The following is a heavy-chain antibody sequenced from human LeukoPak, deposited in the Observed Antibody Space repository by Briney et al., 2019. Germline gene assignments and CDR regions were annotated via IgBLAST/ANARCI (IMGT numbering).Heavy chain of an antibody. J-gene: IGHJ4*02. V-gene: IGHV4-59*08. CDR3: ARRPTGDPKFDY. D-gene: IGHD7-27*01. CDR2: IYSSGST. CDR1: GGSISNYF. Sequence: SETLSLTCSVSGGSISNYFWTWIRQPPGKGLEWICCIYSSGSTYYNPSLKSRVTISVDTSKNRFSLKLSTVTAADTAVYYCARRPTGDPKFDYWGQGTLVTVSS.